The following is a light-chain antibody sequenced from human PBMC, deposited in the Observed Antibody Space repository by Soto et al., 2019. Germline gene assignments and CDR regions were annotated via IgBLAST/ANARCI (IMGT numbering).Light chain of an antibody. CDR1: SSNIGDNY. CDR3: GTWDTSLSAGV. CDR2: DNN. V-gene: IGLV1-51*01. J-gene: IGLJ2*01. Sequence: QSVLTQPPSVSAAPGQKVTISCSGSSSNIGDNYVCWYLQLPGTAPKLLIYDNNKRPSGVPDRFSVSKSGTSATLDITGLQTGDEADYYCGTWDTSLSAGVFGGGTKLTVL.